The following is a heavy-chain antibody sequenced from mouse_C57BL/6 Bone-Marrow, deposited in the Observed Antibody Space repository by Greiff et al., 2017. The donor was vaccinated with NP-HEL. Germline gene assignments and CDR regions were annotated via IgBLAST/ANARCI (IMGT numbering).Heavy chain of an antibody. J-gene: IGHJ4*01. CDR1: GFTFSDYG. Sequence: DVQLVESGGGLVQPGGSLKLSCAASGFTFSDYGMAWVRQAPRKGPEWVAFISNLAYSIYYADTVTGRFTISRENAKNTLYLEMSSLRSEDTAMYYCARRGDYGSSLYYAMDYWGQGTSVTVSS. CDR3: ARRGDYGSSLYYAMDY. V-gene: IGHV5-15*04. CDR2: ISNLAYSI. D-gene: IGHD1-1*01.